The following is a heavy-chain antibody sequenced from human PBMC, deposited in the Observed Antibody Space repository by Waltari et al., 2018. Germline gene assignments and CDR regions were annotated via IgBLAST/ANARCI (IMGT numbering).Heavy chain of an antibody. J-gene: IGHJ4*02. CDR2: IIPMFGTS. V-gene: IGHV1-69*01. CDR1: GGTFSRYA. CDR3: ARGFSYDATGYYYYY. Sequence: QVQLVQSGAEVKKPGSSVKVSCKASGGTFSRYAISWVRPAPGQGLEWMGGIIPMFGTSNYAQKFQGRVIITADESTSTVSLEVRSLRSEDTAIYYCARGFSYDATGYYYYYWGQGTLVTVSS. D-gene: IGHD3-22*01.